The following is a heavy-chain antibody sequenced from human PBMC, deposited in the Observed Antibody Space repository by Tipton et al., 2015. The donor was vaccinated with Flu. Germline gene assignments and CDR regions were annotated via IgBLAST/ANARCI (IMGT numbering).Heavy chain of an antibody. V-gene: IGHV3-53*01. Sequence: SLRLSCAASGFTVSSNYMSWVRQAPGKGLEWVSVIYSGGSTYYADSVKGRFTISRDNSKNTLYLQMNSLRAEDTVVYYCARDSSGYYLNYYYYGMDVWGQGTTVTVSS. CDR1: GFTVSSNY. CDR2: IYSGGST. D-gene: IGHD3-22*01. CDR3: ARDSSGYYLNYYYYGMDV. J-gene: IGHJ6*02.